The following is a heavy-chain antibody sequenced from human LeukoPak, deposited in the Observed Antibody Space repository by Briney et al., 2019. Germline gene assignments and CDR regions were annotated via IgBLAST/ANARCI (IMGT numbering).Heavy chain of an antibody. CDR2: INHSGST. D-gene: IGHD3-10*01. V-gene: IGHV4-34*01. Sequence: SETLSLTCAVYGGSFSGYHWSWIRQPPGKGLEWIGEINHSGSTNYNPSLKSRVTISVDTSKNQFSLKLSSVTAADTAVYYCARVRRDYFDYWGQGTLVTVSS. CDR1: GGSFSGYH. CDR3: ARVRRDYFDY. J-gene: IGHJ4*02.